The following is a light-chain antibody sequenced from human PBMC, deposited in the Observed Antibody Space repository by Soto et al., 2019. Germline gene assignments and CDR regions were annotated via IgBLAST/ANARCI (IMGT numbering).Light chain of an antibody. V-gene: IGLV1-51*02. CDR2: EDN. J-gene: IGLJ3*02. Sequence: QSALTQPPSVSAAPGQTVTISCSGSSSNIGIHYVSWYQQLPGTAPKLLIYEDNKRPAGVPDRFSGSKSGASATLGITGLQTGDEADYYCGTWDGSLTAGVFGGGTKVTVL. CDR3: GTWDGSLTAGV. CDR1: SSNIGIHY.